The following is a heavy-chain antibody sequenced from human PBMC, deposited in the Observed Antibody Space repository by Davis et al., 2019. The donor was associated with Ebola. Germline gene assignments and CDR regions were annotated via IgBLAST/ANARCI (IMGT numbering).Heavy chain of an antibody. CDR2: ISSSSSTI. J-gene: IGHJ5*02. Sequence: GESLKISCAASGFTFSSYSMNWVRQAPGKGLEWVSYISSSSSTIYYADSVKGRFTISRDNAKNSLYLQMNSLRAEDTAVYYCARDSSSWSLNWFDPWGQGTLVTVSS. CDR3: ARDSSSWSLNWFDP. CDR1: GFTFSSYS. V-gene: IGHV3-48*01. D-gene: IGHD6-13*01.